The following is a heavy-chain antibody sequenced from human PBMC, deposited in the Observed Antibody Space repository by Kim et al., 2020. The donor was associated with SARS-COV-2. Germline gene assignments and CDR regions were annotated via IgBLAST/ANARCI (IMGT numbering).Heavy chain of an antibody. V-gene: IGHV3-33*06. Sequence: SDGSNKHYADSVKGRFTISRDNSKSMLFLQMNSVRAEDTAVYYCANFESWGQGTLVTVSS. CDR3: ANFES. CDR2: SDGSNK. J-gene: IGHJ4*02.